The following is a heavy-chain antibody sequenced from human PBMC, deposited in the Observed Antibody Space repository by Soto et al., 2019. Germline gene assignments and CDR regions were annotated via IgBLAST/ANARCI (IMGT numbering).Heavy chain of an antibody. V-gene: IGHV3-23*01. D-gene: IGHD1-26*01. J-gene: IGHJ4*02. CDR1: GFTFSSYA. CDR3: AKRSVVGATKAPFDY. Sequence: RRLSCAASGFTFSSYAMSWVRQAPGKGLEWVSAISGSGGSTYYADSVKGRFTISRDNSKNTLYLQMNSLRAEDTAVYYCAKRSVVGATKAPFDYWGQGTLVTVSS. CDR2: ISGSGGST.